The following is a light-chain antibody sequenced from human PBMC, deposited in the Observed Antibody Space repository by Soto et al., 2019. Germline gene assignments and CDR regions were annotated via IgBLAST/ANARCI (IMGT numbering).Light chain of an antibody. J-gene: IGKJ4*01. V-gene: IGKV3-20*01. CDR1: QNITSIY. CDR2: GVS. Sequence: EIVLTQSPGTLSLSPGDRAALSCRADQNITSIYLAWYQQKPGQAPRLLIYGVSTRATGIPDRCNGSRSGADFTLIISRLEPEDFGVYYCQQYGRSLVTFGGGTKVEIK. CDR3: QQYGRSLVT.